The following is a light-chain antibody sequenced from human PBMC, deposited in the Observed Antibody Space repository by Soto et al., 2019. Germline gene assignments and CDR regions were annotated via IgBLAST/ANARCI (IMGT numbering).Light chain of an antibody. CDR2: GAY. CDR3: KPSDSSHRT. Sequence: EILWTQSAGTLSLSPGERSTSSWRASQSFSSNVLAWYQQKPGQTARLLIYGAYNRATGITDRFSGSGSGTDFTLTISRMEPEDFAVYYCKPSDSSHRTLGPRNQLDI. J-gene: IGKJ1*01. CDR1: QSFSSNV. V-gene: IGKV3-20*01.